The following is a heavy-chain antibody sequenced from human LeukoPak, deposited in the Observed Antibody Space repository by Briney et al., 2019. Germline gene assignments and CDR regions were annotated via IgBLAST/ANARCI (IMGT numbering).Heavy chain of an antibody. Sequence: SETLSLTCTVSGGSISSYYWSWIRQPPGKGLEWIGYIYYSGSTNYNPSLKSRVTISVDKSKNQFSLKLSSVTAADTAVCYCARGGGTAMDYYYYGMDVWGRGTTVTVSS. D-gene: IGHD5-18*01. CDR2: IYYSGST. CDR3: ARGGGTAMDYYYYGMDV. J-gene: IGHJ6*02. V-gene: IGHV4-59*12. CDR1: GGSISSYY.